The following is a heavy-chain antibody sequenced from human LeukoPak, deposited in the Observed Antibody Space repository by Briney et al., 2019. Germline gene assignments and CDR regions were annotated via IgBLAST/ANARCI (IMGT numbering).Heavy chain of an antibody. V-gene: IGHV4-30-4*01. CDR1: GGSISSGGSY. Sequence: SETLSLTCTVSGGSISSGGSYWSWIRQPPGEGLEWIGYIYYSGSTYYHPSLKSRVTISLDTSKNQFSLKLSSVTAADTAVYYCARVTTVTTSFHFDYWGQGTLVTVSS. CDR2: IYYSGST. D-gene: IGHD4-17*01. CDR3: ARVTTVTTSFHFDY. J-gene: IGHJ4*02.